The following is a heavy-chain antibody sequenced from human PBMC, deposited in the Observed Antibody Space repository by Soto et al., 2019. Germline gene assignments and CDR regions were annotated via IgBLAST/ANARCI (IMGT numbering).Heavy chain of an antibody. CDR2: ISAYNGNT. CDR1: GYTFTSYG. D-gene: IGHD3-22*01. CDR3: ARDKVGYYDSSGYYRVSVPPDYYYGMDV. V-gene: IGHV1-18*01. J-gene: IGHJ6*02. Sequence: GASVKVSCKASGYTFTSYGISWVRQAPGQGLEWMGWISAYNGNTNYAQKLQGRVTMTTDTSTSTAYMELSSLRSEDTAVYYCARDKVGYYDSSGYYRVSVPPDYYYGMDVRGQGTTVTVSS.